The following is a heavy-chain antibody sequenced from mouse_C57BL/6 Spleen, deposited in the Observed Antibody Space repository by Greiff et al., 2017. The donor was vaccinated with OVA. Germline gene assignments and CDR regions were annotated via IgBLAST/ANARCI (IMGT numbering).Heavy chain of an antibody. J-gene: IGHJ3*01. Sequence: EVKVEESGGGLVKPGGSLKLSCAASGFTFSSYTMSWVRQTPEKRLEWVATISGGGGNTYYPDSVKGRFTISRDNAKNTLYLQMSSLRSEDTALYYCARHGYYDYDGFAYWGQGTLVTVSA. CDR2: ISGGGGNT. V-gene: IGHV5-9*01. CDR1: GFTFSSYT. CDR3: ARHGYYDYDGFAY. D-gene: IGHD2-4*01.